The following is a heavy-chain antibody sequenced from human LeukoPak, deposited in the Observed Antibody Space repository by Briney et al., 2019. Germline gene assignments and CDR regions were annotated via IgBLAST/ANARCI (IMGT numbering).Heavy chain of an antibody. CDR2: IHPSGGST. CDR1: GYTFTSYY. CDR3: ARDRQYYYDSSGYYASAFDI. J-gene: IGHJ3*02. Sequence: ASVKVSCKASGYTFTSYYMHWVRQAPGPGLEWMGIIHPSGGSTSYAQKFPGRVTMTRDTSTSTVYMELSRLRSEDTAVYYCARDRQYYYDSSGYYASAFDIWGQGTMVTVSS. V-gene: IGHV1-46*01. D-gene: IGHD3-22*01.